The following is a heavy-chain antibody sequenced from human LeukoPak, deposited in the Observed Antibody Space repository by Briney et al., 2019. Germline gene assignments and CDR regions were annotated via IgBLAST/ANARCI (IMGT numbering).Heavy chain of an antibody. CDR2: IYWDDDK. J-gene: IGHJ4*02. V-gene: IGHV2-5*02. D-gene: IGHD4-17*01. Sequence: SGPTLVKPTQTLTLTCTFAGFSLSTSGVGVGWIRQPPGKALDWLALIYWDDDKRYSPSLKSRLTITKDTSKNQVILTMTNMDPVDTATYYCAHRTDDYGDYVFDYWGQGTLVTVSS. CDR1: GFSLSTSGVG. CDR3: AHRTDDYGDYVFDY.